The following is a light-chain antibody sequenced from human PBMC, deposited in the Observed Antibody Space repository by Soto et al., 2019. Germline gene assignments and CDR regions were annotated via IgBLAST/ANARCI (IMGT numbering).Light chain of an antibody. CDR2: EVT. CDR3: CSFGGSGYV. V-gene: IGLV2-23*02. Sequence: HSVLNHAAYGSRVPRESIPISCSGTTSDVGIVSWYQHHPGKAPKLMIHEVTKRPSGVSDRFSGSKSGNSASLTISGLQAEDEADYFCCSFGGSGYVFGTGTKVTVL. CDR1: TSDVGI. J-gene: IGLJ1*01.